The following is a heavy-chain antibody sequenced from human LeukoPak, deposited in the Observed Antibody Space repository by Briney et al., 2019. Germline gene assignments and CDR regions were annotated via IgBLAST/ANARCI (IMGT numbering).Heavy chain of an antibody. CDR3: AGDQGGSAHRHAFDT. CDR1: GGSVYTIDYY. D-gene: IGHD1-26*01. J-gene: IGHJ3*02. Sequence: SETLSLTCTVSGGSVYTIDYYWSWIRQPPGKGLEWIGYMYHTGSSIYSPSLKSRLTISVDTSKNQFTLNLSSMTAADTAVYYCAGDQGGSAHRHAFDTWGQGTLVTVSS. CDR2: MYHTGSS. V-gene: IGHV4-61*08.